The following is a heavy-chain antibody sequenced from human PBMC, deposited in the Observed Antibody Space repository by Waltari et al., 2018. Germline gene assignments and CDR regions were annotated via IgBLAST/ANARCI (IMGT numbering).Heavy chain of an antibody. CDR2: IIPIFGTA. J-gene: IGHJ4*02. CDR1: GGTFSSDA. D-gene: IGHD6-13*01. CDR3: ARGPDLAAAGPRLDY. Sequence: QVQLVQSGAEVKKPGSSVKISCKPSGGTFSSDAITWVRQAPGQGLEWMGGIIPIFGTANYAQKFQGRVTITADESTSTAYMELSSLRSEDTAVYYCARGPDLAAAGPRLDYWGQGTLVTVSS. V-gene: IGHV1-69*12.